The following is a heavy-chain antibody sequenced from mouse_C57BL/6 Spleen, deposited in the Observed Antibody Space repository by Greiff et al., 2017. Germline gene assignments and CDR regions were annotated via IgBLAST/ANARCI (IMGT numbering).Heavy chain of an antibody. V-gene: IGHV1-74*01. CDR1: GYTFTSYW. D-gene: IGHD1-1*01. CDR2: IHPSDSDT. CDR3: AMDNTTVDFDY. J-gene: IGHJ2*01. Sequence: QVQLQQPGAELVKPGASVKVSCKASGYTFTSYWMHWVKQRPGQGLEWIGRIHPSDSDTNYNKKFKGKATLTVAKSSSTSYMQLSSLTSEDSAVYYCAMDNTTVDFDYWGQGTTLTVSS.